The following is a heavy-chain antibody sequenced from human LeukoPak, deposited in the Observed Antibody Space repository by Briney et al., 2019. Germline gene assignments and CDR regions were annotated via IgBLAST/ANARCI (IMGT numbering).Heavy chain of an antibody. CDR3: ARGLLWSGELSRAFDI. J-gene: IGHJ3*02. CDR1: GFTVSSNY. V-gene: IGHV3-66*01. Sequence: GGSLRLSCAASGFTVSSNYMTWVRQAPGKGLEWVSVIYSGGSTYYADSLKGRFTISRDNSKNTLYLQMNSLRAEDTAVYYCARGLLWSGELSRAFDIWGQGTMVTVSS. CDR2: IYSGGST. D-gene: IGHD3-10*01.